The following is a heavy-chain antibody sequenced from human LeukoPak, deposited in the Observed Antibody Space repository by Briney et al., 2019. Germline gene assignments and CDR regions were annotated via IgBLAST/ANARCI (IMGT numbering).Heavy chain of an antibody. D-gene: IGHD3-16*01. V-gene: IGHV4-59*13. CDR3: ARESLGALDS. Sequence: SETLSLTCTVSGGSINNYYWNWIRQAPGKGLEWIGFIYCSGISNYNPSLKSRVTISVDTSRNQFSLSLTSVTTADTAVYYCARESLGALDSWGQGTLLTVSS. CDR2: IYCSGIS. CDR1: GGSINNYY. J-gene: IGHJ4*02.